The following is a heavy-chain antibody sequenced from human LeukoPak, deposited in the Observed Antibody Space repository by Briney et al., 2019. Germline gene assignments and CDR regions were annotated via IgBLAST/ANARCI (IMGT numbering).Heavy chain of an antibody. V-gene: IGHV5-51*01. J-gene: IGHJ4*02. D-gene: IGHD1-26*01. CDR2: IYPGDSDT. CDR1: GYSFTTYW. CDR3: ARLGGTYYVAY. Sequence: GESLKISCKGSGYSFTTYWIAWVRQMPGKGLEWTGIIYPGDSDTKYSPSFQGQVTISADRSISTAYLQLNSLRASDTAMYYCARLGGTYYVAYWGQGTLVTVSS.